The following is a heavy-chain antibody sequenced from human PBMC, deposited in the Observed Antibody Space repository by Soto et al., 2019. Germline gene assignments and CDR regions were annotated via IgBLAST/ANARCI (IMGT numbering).Heavy chain of an antibody. D-gene: IGHD1-26*01. J-gene: IGHJ4*02. CDR2: ISGSGSSI. CDR3: ARDQRMTTTPVDY. Sequence: QVRLMESGGGLVRPGGSLRLSCAVSGFTLSDYYMSWIRQAPGKGLEWVSYISGSGSSIYYADSVKGRFTISRDNAKNSLYLQMNSLSAEDTAAYYCARDQRMTTTPVDYWGQGTLVTVSS. CDR1: GFTLSDYY. V-gene: IGHV3-11*01.